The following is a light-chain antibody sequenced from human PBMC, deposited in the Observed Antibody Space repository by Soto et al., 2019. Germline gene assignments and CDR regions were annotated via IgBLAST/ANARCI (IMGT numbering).Light chain of an antibody. J-gene: IGKJ4*01. Sequence: DIQMTQSPSSLSSSPGDRVTITCRASQSISSYLNWYQQKPGQAPNLLIYAASTLHSGVPSRFSGSGSGTDFTLTIRSLQPEDFATYYCQQSYTTPLTFGGGTKVEIK. V-gene: IGKV1-39*01. CDR1: QSISSY. CDR2: AAS. CDR3: QQSYTTPLT.